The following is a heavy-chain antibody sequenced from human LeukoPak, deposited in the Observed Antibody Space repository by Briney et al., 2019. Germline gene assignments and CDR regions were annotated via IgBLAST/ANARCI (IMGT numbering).Heavy chain of an antibody. CDR3: MSDPGIQGGVDY. CDR2: IKSNVDDGTA. J-gene: IGHJ4*02. CDR1: GFYFHVFW. V-gene: IGHV3-15*01. D-gene: IGHD1-14*01. Sequence: GGSLRLSCAVSGFYFHVFWMRWVRLSPDKGLEWVGRIKSNVDDGTADYKTSVTGRCTISRYDSKYTLYLQLGRLKPEDAGMYYCMSDPGIQGGVDYWGRGTLVTVSS.